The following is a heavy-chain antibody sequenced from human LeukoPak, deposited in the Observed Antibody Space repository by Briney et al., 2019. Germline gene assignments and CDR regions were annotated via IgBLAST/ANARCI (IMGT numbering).Heavy chain of an antibody. D-gene: IGHD6-13*01. CDR3: AKSDSSSWYGGYYYMDV. CDR2: ISSSGSTI. J-gene: IGHJ6*03. Sequence: GGSLRLSCAASGFTFSDYYMSWIRQAPGKGLEWVSYISSSGSTIYYADSVKGRFTISRDNAKNSLYLQMNSLRAEDMALYYCAKSDSSSWYGGYYYMDVWGKGTTVTVSS. CDR1: GFTFSDYY. V-gene: IGHV3-11*01.